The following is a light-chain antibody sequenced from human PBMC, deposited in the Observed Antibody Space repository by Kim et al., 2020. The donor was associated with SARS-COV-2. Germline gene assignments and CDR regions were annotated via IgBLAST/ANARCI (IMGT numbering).Light chain of an antibody. CDR3: SSFTTTSRLV. V-gene: IGLV2-14*03. CDR1: SSNIGSYNY. J-gene: IGLJ3*02. Sequence: GRSITISCTGTSSNIGSYNYVSWYQQHPGRAPKLMIYDVNKRPSGVSNRFSGSKSGNTASLTISGLQAEDEADYYCSSFTTTSRLVFGGGTQLTVL. CDR2: DVN.